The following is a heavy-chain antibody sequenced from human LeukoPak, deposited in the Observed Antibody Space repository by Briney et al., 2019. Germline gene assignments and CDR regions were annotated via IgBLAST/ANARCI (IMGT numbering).Heavy chain of an antibody. J-gene: IGHJ4*02. D-gene: IGHD3-22*01. Sequence: SETLSLTCIVSGGSISNYYWSWVRQPPGKGLEWIGHVYSSGSTNYNPSLKSRVTISVDTSKNQFSLRLSPVTAADTAVYYCARGQLYYDSTGYYYWGQGTLVTVSS. CDR2: VYSSGST. CDR3: ARGQLYYDSTGYYY. CDR1: GGSISNYY. V-gene: IGHV4-59*01.